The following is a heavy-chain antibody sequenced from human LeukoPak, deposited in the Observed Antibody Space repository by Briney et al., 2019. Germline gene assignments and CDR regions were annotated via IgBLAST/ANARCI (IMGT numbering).Heavy chain of an antibody. CDR1: GFTFSNYA. CDR2: ISFDSTKE. D-gene: IGHD1-26*01. Sequence: GKSLRLSCAASGFTFSNYAMHWARQAPGKGLEWMAVISFDSTKEYYGNSVKGRFIVARDNAKATLHLEMHSLRTDDSAVYYCARFKVGRNATQKNAFDTWGRGTVVTVSS. V-gene: IGHV3-30*01. CDR3: ARFKVGRNATQKNAFDT. J-gene: IGHJ3*02.